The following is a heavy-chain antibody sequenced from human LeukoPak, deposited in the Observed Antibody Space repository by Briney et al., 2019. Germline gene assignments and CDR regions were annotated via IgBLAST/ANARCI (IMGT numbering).Heavy chain of an antibody. CDR2: INPNSGGT. V-gene: IGHV1-2*04. J-gene: IGHJ4*02. CDR3: ARGNRIAAAGHPRPSEY. D-gene: IGHD6-13*01. CDR1: GYTFTGYY. Sequence: ASVKVSCKASGYTFTGYYMHWVRQAPGQGLEWMGWINPNSGGTNYAQKFQGWVTMTRDTSISTAYMELSRLRSDDTAVYYCARGNRIAAAGHPRPSEYWGQGTLVTVSS.